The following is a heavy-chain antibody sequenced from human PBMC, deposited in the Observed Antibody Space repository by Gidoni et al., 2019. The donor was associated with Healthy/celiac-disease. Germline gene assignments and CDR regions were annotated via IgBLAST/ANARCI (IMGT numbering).Heavy chain of an antibody. CDR1: GFTFRSYG. J-gene: IGHJ6*02. CDR3: AKAHRFYDFWSGYYAYYYYDGMDV. V-gene: IGHV3-30*18. Sequence: QVQLVEAGGGVVQPGRALRLSCAASGFTFRSYGMHWVRQAPGQGLEGVAVISLYGSNKYYAGSVKGRFPISRCNSKNTLYLQMNSLSAYDTAVYFCAKAHRFYDFWSGYYAYYYYDGMDVWGQGTTVTVSS. D-gene: IGHD3-3*01. CDR2: ISLYGSNK.